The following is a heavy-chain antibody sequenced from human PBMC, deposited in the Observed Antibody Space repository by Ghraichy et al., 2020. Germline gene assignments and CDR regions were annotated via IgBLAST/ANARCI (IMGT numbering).Heavy chain of an antibody. J-gene: IGHJ4*02. Sequence: GESLNISCAASGFSFINYAMSWVRQAPGKGLEWVSAISGTGGSTYYADSVKGRFTISRDNPKNTLYLQMNSLRAEDTALYYCAKDLNYDYWGGFSPPDYWGQGTLVTVSS. CDR2: ISGTGGST. V-gene: IGHV3-23*01. D-gene: IGHD3-3*01. CDR3: AKDLNYDYWGGFSPPDY. CDR1: GFSFINYA.